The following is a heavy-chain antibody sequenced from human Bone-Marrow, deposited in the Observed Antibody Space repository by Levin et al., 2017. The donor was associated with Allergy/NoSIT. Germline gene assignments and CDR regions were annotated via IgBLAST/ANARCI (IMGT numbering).Heavy chain of an antibody. V-gene: IGHV4-38-2*01. J-gene: IGHJ6*03. D-gene: IGHD3-9*01. Sequence: SETLSLTCAVSGYSISSAYYWGWIRQTPGKGLEWIGSVYHSGSTYYNPSLQRRVTISLDASTNQFSLKLHSVTAADTAIYYCSRGLSALYYDILAGSSKAYSYYYMDVWGRGTTVSVSS. CDR3: SRGLSALYYDILAGSSKAYSYYYMDV. CDR2: VYHSGST. CDR1: GYSISSAYY.